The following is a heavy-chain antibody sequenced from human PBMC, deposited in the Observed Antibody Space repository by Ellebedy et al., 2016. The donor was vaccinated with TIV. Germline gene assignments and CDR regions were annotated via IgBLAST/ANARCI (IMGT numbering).Heavy chain of an antibody. D-gene: IGHD5/OR15-5a*01. J-gene: IGHJ6*02. CDR3: ARDRIVSSTSDLYYGMDV. CDR1: GYTFTSYY. CDR2: IDPSGATT. V-gene: IGHV1-46*01. Sequence: AASVKVSCKASGYTFTSYYMDWVRQAPGQGLEWMGIIDPSGATTDYAQKFQGRVTMTRDTSTRTVYMELSSLRSEDTAVYYCARDRIVSSTSDLYYGMDVWGQGTTVTVSS.